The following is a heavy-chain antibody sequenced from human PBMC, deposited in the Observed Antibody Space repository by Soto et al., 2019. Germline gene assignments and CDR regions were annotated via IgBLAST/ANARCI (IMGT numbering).Heavy chain of an antibody. J-gene: IGHJ5*02. D-gene: IGHD2-21*02. Sequence: SETLSLTCTVSGGSISSYYWSWIRQPPGKGLEWIGYIYYSGSTNYNPSLKSRVTISVDTSKNQFSLKLSSVTAADTAVYYCARHSETAILFWFEPWGQGTLVTVSS. CDR2: IYYSGST. CDR3: ARHSETAILFWFEP. CDR1: GGSISSYY. V-gene: IGHV4-59*08.